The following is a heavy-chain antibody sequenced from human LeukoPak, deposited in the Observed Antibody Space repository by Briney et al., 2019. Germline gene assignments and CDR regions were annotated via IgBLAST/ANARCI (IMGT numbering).Heavy chain of an antibody. V-gene: IGHV3-48*01. CDR1: GFTFSSYS. D-gene: IGHD6-6*01. CDR2: ISSSSTI. J-gene: IGHJ4*02. CDR3: ARDFIAARHDY. Sequence: GGSLRLSCVASGFTFSSYSMNWVRQAPGKGLEWVSYISSSSTIYYADSVKGRFTISRDNAKNSLYLQMNSLRAEDTAVYYCARDFIAARHDYWGQGTLVTVSA.